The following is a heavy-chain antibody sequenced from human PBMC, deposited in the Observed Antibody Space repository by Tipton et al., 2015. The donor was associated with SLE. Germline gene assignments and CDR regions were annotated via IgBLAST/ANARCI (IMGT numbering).Heavy chain of an antibody. V-gene: IGHV4-59*01. CDR1: GGSMSTYY. D-gene: IGHD5-18*01. CDR2: IYYSGST. J-gene: IGHJ4*02. Sequence: LRLSCTVSGGSMSTYYWSWIRQPPGKGLEWIGYIYYSGSTNYNPSLKSRVTISVDTSTSTAYMELRSLRSDDTAIYYCARVRVDTAMGVFDFWGQGTLVTVSS. CDR3: ARVRVDTAMGVFDF.